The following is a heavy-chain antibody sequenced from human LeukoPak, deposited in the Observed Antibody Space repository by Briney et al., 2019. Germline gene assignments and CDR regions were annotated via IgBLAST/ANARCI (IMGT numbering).Heavy chain of an antibody. CDR2: INHSGST. CDR3: ARERGYSYGYWDYYYYMDV. Sequence: SSETLSLTCAVYGGSFRVYYWSWIRQPPGKGLDWNREINHSGSTNYNPSLKSRVTISVDTSKNQFSLKLSSVTAADTAVYYCARERGYSYGYWDYYYYMDVWGKGTTVTVSS. V-gene: IGHV4-34*01. J-gene: IGHJ6*03. CDR1: GGSFRVYY. D-gene: IGHD5-18*01.